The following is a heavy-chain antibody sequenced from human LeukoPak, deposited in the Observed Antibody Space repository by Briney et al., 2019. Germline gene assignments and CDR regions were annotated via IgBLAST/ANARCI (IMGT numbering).Heavy chain of an antibody. D-gene: IGHD5-18*01. J-gene: IGHJ4*02. V-gene: IGHV1-2*02. CDR3: ASSLGKGYSYGYFDY. CDR1: GYTFTGYY. CDR2: INPNSGGT. Sequence: GASVKVSCKASGYTFTGYYMHWVRQAPGQGLEWMGWINPNSGGTNYAQKFQGRVTITTDESTSTAYMELSSLRSEDTAVYYCASSLGKGYSYGYFDYWGQGTLVTVSS.